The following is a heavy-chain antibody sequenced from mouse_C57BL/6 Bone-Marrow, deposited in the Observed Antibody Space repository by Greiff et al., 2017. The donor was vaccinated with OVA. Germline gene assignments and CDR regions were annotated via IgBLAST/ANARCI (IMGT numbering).Heavy chain of an antibody. CDR1: GYTFTDYE. CDR2: IDPETGGT. D-gene: IGHD5-1*01. CDR3: TRRSTGGFDY. J-gene: IGHJ2*01. Sequence: VQLQQSGAELVRPGASVTLSCKASGYTFTDYEMHWVKQTPVHGLEWIGAIDPETGGTAYNQKFKGKAILTADKSSSTAYMELRSLTSEDSAVYYCTRRSTGGFDYWGQGTTLTVSS. V-gene: IGHV1-15*01.